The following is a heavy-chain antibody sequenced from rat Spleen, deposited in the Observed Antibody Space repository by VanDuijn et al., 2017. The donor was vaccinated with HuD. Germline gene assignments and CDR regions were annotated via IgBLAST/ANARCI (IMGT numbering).Heavy chain of an antibody. Sequence: EVQLVESGGGLVQPGRSLKLSCAASGFTFSNYGMAWVRQAPTKGLEWVAYISTGGDNTYYRDSVKGRFTISRDNAKSTLYLQMNNLRSEDTATYYCVREAFGVDYWGQGVMVTVSS. J-gene: IGHJ2*01. CDR2: ISTGGDNT. CDR3: VREAFGVDY. CDR1: GFTFSNYG. V-gene: IGHV5S13*01. D-gene: IGHD4-3*01.